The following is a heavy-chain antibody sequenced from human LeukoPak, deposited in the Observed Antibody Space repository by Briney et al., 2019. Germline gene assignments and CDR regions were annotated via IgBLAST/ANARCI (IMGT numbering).Heavy chain of an antibody. D-gene: IGHD3-10*01. Sequence: GGSLRLSCAASGFTFNRHWMHWVRQAPGKGLEWVSSISGSGGSTYYADSVKGRFTISRDNSKNTLYLQMNSLRAEDTAVYYCAKPRGVLLWFGELYNDAFDIWGQGTMVNVSS. CDR2: ISGSGGST. CDR3: AKPRGVLLWFGELYNDAFDI. V-gene: IGHV3-23*01. J-gene: IGHJ3*02. CDR1: GFTFNRHW.